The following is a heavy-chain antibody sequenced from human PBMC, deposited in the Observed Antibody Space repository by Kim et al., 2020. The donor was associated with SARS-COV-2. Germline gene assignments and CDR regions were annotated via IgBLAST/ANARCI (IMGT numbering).Heavy chain of an antibody. CDR1: GFTFSSYG. D-gene: IGHD2-2*01. CDR2: ISYDGSNK. V-gene: IGHV3-30*18. CDR3: AKDLVRTDVVPAAMRYYYYGMDV. J-gene: IGHJ6*02. Sequence: GGSLRLSCAASGFTFSSYGMHWVRQAPGKGLEWVAVISYDGSNKYYADSVKGRFTISRDNSKNTLYLQMNSLRAEDTAVYYCAKDLVRTDVVPAAMRYYYYGMDVWGQGTTVTVSS.